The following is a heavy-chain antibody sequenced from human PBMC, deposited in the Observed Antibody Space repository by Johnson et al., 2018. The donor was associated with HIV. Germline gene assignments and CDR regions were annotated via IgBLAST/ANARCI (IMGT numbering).Heavy chain of an antibody. D-gene: IGHD1-1*01. CDR1: EFTFSHGW. Sequence: EVQLVESGGGLVQPGGSLRLSCAASEFTFSHGWMSWVRQAPGKGLEWVGRIKSKTDGGTRDYADSVKGRFTISRDNSKNTLYLQMNSLRAEDTAVYYCIQLDAFDIWGQGTMVTVSS. CDR2: IKSKTDGGTR. J-gene: IGHJ3*02. CDR3: IQLDAFDI. V-gene: IGHV3-15*01.